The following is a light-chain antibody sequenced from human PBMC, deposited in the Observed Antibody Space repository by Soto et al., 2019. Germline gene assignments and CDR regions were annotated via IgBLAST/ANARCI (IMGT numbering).Light chain of an antibody. V-gene: IGKV3-11*01. CDR2: DAF. Sequence: EIVLTQSPATLSLSPGERATLSCRASQSVGSNFAWYQQKPGKAPRLLIYDAFCRATGIPARFSGSGSGTDFTLTISSLEPEDFAVYYCQQRSSWPLTFGGGTMVEIK. CDR1: QSVGSN. CDR3: QQRSSWPLT. J-gene: IGKJ4*02.